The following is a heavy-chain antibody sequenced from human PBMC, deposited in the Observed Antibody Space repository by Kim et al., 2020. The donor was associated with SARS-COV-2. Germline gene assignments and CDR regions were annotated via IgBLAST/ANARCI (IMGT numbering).Heavy chain of an antibody. CDR1: GGSFSGYY. D-gene: IGHD2-2*03. CDR3: ARIGHCSSTSCYDY. CDR2: INHSGST. Sequence: SETLSLTCAVYGGSFSGYYWSWIRQPPGKGLEWIGEINHSGSTNYNPSLKSRVTISVDTSKNQFSLKLSSVTAADTAVYYCARIGHCSSTSCYDYWGQGTLVTVSS. V-gene: IGHV4-34*01. J-gene: IGHJ4*02.